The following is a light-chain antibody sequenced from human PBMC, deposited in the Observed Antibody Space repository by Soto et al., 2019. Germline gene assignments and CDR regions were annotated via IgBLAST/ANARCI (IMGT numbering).Light chain of an antibody. J-gene: IGKJ4*01. CDR1: QGISSW. CDR2: AAS. Sequence: DIQMTQSPSFVSASVGDRVTITCRASQGISSWLAWYQHKPGRAPKLLIHAASSLESGVPSRFSGSGSGTDFTLTISRLQPEDFATYYCQQTTSFPLTFGGVTKVEIK. CDR3: QQTTSFPLT. V-gene: IGKV1-12*01.